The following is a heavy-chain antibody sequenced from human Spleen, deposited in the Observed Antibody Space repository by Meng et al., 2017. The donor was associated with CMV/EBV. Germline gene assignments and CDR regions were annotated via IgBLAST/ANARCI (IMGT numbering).Heavy chain of an antibody. D-gene: IGHD1-14*01. V-gene: IGHV4-34*01. CDR1: GGSFSGYD. Sequence: QVQLQQSVAGLLMPSETRSLSCAVYGGSFSGYDWSWIRQPPGNGQEWFEEINHSGSTNYNPSLKSRVTISVDTSKNQCSLKLSSVTAASTAVYYCARSGRFDYWGQGTLVTVSS. CDR2: INHSGST. CDR3: ARSGRFDY. J-gene: IGHJ4*02.